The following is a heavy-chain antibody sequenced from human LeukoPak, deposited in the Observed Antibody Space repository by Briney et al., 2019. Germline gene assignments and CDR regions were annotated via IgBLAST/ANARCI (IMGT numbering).Heavy chain of an antibody. CDR3: ARVRIGNYYGSGSYFNWFDP. J-gene: IGHJ5*02. CDR2: MSTSGNS. CDR1: GGSISGYY. V-gene: IGHV4-4*07. Sequence: PSETLSLTCTVSGGSISGYYWSWIRQPAGKGLEWIGRMSTSGNSNYIPSLVSRVTMSVDTSKNQFSLNLGSVTAADTAVYYCARVRIGNYYGSGSYFNWFDPWGQGTLVTVSS. D-gene: IGHD3-10*01.